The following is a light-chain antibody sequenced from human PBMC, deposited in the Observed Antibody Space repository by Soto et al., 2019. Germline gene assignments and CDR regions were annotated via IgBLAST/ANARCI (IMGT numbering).Light chain of an antibody. J-gene: IGKJ5*01. CDR2: AAS. Sequence: IQFTQSPSSLSASVGDRFTITCRASQGISSYLAWYQQKPGKAPTLLIYAASTLQSGVPSRFSGSGSGTEFTLTIRGLQPDDFATYYCQQRSDWPPITFGQGTRREI. V-gene: IGKV1-9*01. CDR3: QQRSDWPPIT. CDR1: QGISSY.